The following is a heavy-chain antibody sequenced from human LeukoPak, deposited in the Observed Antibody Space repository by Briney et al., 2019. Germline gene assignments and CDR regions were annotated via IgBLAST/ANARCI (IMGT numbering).Heavy chain of an antibody. Sequence: SETLSLTCAVSGGSISSYYWSWIRQPPGKGLEWIGYIYYSGSTNYNPSLKSRVTISVDTSKNQFSLKLSSVTAADTAVYYCARVTPAGAWLGYFDYWGQGTLVTVSS. CDR1: GGSISSYY. D-gene: IGHD6-19*01. CDR2: IYYSGST. J-gene: IGHJ4*02. CDR3: ARVTPAGAWLGYFDY. V-gene: IGHV4-59*01.